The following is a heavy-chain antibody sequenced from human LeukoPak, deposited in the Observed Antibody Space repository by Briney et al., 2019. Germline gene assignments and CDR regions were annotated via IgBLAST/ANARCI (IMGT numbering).Heavy chain of an antibody. V-gene: IGHV1-24*01. CDR3: ATAGDILTGYAPGPFDY. CDR1: GYTLTELS. Sequence: ASVKVSCKVSGYTLTELSMHWVRQAPGKGLEWMGGFDPEDGETIYAQKFQGRATMTEDTSTDTAYMELSSLRSEDTAVYYCATAGDILTGYAPGPFDYWGQGTLVTVSS. J-gene: IGHJ4*02. CDR2: FDPEDGET. D-gene: IGHD3-9*01.